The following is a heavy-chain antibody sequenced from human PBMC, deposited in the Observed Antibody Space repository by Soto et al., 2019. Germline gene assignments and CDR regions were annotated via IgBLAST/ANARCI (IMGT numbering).Heavy chain of an antibody. CDR2: IYHSGST. CDR1: GGSISSSNW. V-gene: IGHV4-4*02. D-gene: IGHD5-18*01. Sequence: QVQLQKSGPGLVKPSGTLSLTCAVSGGSISSSNWWSWVRQPPGKGLEWIGEIYHSGSTNYNPSLKSRVTISVDKSKNQFSLKLSSVTAADTAVYYCASLYSYGPLNDGSDYWGQGTLVTVSS. CDR3: ASLYSYGPLNDGSDY. J-gene: IGHJ4*02.